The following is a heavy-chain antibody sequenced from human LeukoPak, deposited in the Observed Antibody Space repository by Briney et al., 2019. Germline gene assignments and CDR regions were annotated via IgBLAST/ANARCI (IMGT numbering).Heavy chain of an antibody. J-gene: IGHJ4*02. Sequence: PGGSLRLSCAASGFTFSNYDMHWVRQASGKGLEWVSGIGTAGDTYYPGSVKGRFSISRENAKNSLYLRMNGLRAGDTAVYYCVRALACSSTSCYEPTYFDSWGQETLVTVSS. V-gene: IGHV3-13*01. D-gene: IGHD2-2*01. CDR3: VRALACSSTSCYEPTYFDS. CDR2: IGTAGDT. CDR1: GFTFSNYD.